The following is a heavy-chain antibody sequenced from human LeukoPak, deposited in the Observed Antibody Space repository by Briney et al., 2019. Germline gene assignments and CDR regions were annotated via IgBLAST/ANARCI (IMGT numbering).Heavy chain of an antibody. CDR2: LYPGDSNP. CDR3: ARHSDCSDGSCYDSDAFDL. CDR1: GYSFSSQY. Sequence: GESLKISFKASGYSFSSQYIAWVRQMPGKGLEWMAFLYPGDSNPRYSPSFQGQVTISADKSISTAYLQWSSLKASDTAMYYCARHSDCSDGSCYDSDAFDLWGQGTMVTVSS. D-gene: IGHD2-15*01. V-gene: IGHV5-51*01. J-gene: IGHJ3*01.